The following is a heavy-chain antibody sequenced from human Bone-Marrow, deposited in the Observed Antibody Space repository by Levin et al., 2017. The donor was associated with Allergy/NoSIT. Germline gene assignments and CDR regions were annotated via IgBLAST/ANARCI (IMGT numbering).Heavy chain of an antibody. V-gene: IGHV1-2*06. CDR1: GYTFTGYY. CDR3: ATSGITGTTH. Sequence: ASVKVSCKASGYTFTGYYMHWVRQAPGQGLEWMGRITPRDGGTNFAQKFQGRVTLTSDTSISTAYMELTRLTSDDTAIYYCATSGITGTTHWGQGTLVTVSS. CDR2: ITPRDGGT. J-gene: IGHJ4*02. D-gene: IGHD1-7*01.